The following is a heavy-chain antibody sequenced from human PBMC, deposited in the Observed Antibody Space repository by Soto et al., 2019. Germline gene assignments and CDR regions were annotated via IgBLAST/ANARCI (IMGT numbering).Heavy chain of an antibody. Sequence: QITLKESGPTLVKLTQTLTLTCTFSGLSLSTTGVGVGWIRQPPGKALEWLALIYWDDDKRYSPSLKSRLTITKDTSKNQVVLTMTNMDPVDTATYYCVQSRCGGDCLQSYSSHSYYGLDVWGQGTTVTVSS. J-gene: IGHJ6*02. CDR3: VQSRCGGDCLQSYSSHSYYGLDV. CDR2: IYWDDDK. V-gene: IGHV2-5*02. CDR1: GLSLSTTGVG. D-gene: IGHD2-21*02.